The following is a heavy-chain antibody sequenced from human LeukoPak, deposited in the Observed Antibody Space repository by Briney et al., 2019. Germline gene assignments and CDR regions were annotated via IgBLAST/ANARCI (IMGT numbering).Heavy chain of an antibody. CDR3: ARDRLLYYYDSGPTGHFQH. J-gene: IGHJ1*01. D-gene: IGHD3-22*01. Sequence: PGGSLRLSCAASGFTFSSYWMSWVRQAPGKGLEWVANIKQDGSEKYYVDPVKGRFTISRDNAKNSLYLQMSSLRADDTAVYYCARDRLLYYYDSGPTGHFQHWGQGTLVTV. CDR1: GFTFSSYW. CDR2: IKQDGSEK. V-gene: IGHV3-7*01.